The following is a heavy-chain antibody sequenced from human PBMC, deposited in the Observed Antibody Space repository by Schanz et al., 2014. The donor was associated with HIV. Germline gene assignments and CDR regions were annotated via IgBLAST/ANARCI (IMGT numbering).Heavy chain of an antibody. V-gene: IGHV3-30-3*01. J-gene: IGHJ5*02. CDR1: GFTFSLFA. CDR3: ARDYHWNWFDP. D-gene: IGHD1-20*01. CDR2: ISYDGSYK. Sequence: QVQLVESGGGVVQPGRSLRLSCAGTGFTFSLFAIHWVRQAPGKGLEWVTVISYDGSYKYYADSVKGRFTISRDNSKNTLYLQLKSLRAEDTAVYYCARDYHWNWFDPWGQGTLVTVSS.